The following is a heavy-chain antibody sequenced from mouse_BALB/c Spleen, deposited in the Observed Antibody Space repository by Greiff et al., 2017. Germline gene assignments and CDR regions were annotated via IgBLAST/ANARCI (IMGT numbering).Heavy chain of an antibody. J-gene: IGHJ4*01. Sequence: EVKLMESGGGLVQPGGSLRLSCATSGFTFTDYYMSWVRQPPGKALEWLGFIRNKANGYTTEYSASVKGRFTISRDNSQSILYLQMNTLRAEDSATYYCAYGSSDAMDYWGQGTSVTVSS. CDR3: AYGSSDAMDY. D-gene: IGHD1-1*01. CDR2: IRNKANGYTT. CDR1: GFTFTDYY. V-gene: IGHV7-3*02.